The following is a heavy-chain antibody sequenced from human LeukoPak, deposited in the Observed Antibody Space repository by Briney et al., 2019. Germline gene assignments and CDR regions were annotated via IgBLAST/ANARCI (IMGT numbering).Heavy chain of an antibody. Sequence: GGSLRLSCAASGFTFSSYSMNWVRQAPGKGLEWVSSISSTSSYIYYADSMKGRFTISRDNAKNSVYLQMSSLRVDDTAFYYCARRSVAGATTGYYYDSRGQGTLVTVSS. CDR2: ISSTSSYI. J-gene: IGHJ4*02. D-gene: IGHD1-26*01. CDR1: GFTFSSYS. V-gene: IGHV3-21*04. CDR3: ARRSVAGATTGYYYDS.